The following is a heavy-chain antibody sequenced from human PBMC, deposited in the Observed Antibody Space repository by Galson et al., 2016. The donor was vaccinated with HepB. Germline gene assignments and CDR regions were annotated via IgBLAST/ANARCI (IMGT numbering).Heavy chain of an antibody. D-gene: IGHD6-19*01. J-gene: IGHJ4*02. CDR1: GYTFTGYY. CDR2: INPNSGGT. V-gene: IGHV1-2*02. Sequence: SVKVSCKASGYTFTGYYMHWMRQAPGQGPEWMGWINPNSGGTKYAQKFQGRVTMTRDTSIRTAYMELSRLRSDDTAVYYCATVGIAVPGDYWGQGTLITVSS. CDR3: ATVGIAVPGDY.